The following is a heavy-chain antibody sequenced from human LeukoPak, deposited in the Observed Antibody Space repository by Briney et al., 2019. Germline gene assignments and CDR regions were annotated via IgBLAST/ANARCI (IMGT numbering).Heavy chain of an antibody. Sequence: GASVKVSCKASGYTFTCYYMHWVRQAPGQGLEWMGWSSPHNGNTNYAQKLQGRVTMATDTSTSTAYMELRSLRSDDTAVYYCARSEAAAGRPAYFDYWGQGTLVTVSS. CDR2: SSPHNGNT. J-gene: IGHJ4*02. CDR1: GYTFTCYY. CDR3: ARSEAAAGRPAYFDY. D-gene: IGHD6-13*01. V-gene: IGHV1-18*04.